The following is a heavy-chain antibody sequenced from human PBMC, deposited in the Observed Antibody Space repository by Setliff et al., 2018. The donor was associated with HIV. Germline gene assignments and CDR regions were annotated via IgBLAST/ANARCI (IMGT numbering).Heavy chain of an antibody. CDR2: VYLSGSI. CDR1: GGSISHDY. CDR3: AREAGEYPVTDYYYYYYMDV. Sequence: ASETLSLTCTVSGGSISHDYWGWVRQPPGKGLEWIGFVYLSGSITYNPSLKSRVTILIDRSKNEFSLKLNSVTAAVTAVYYCAREAGEYPVTDYYYYYYMDVWG. V-gene: IGHV4-59*01. D-gene: IGHD4-17*01. J-gene: IGHJ6*03.